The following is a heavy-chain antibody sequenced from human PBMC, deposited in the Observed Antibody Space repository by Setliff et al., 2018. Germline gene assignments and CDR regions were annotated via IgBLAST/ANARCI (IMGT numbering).Heavy chain of an antibody. V-gene: IGHV3-73*01. Sequence: LRLSCAASGFTFSGSAVYWVRQASGRGLEWVGRIRSKADSYATAYAASAKARFTISRDDSKNTAYLQVNSLKTEDTAVYYCTITMTTGVDFFDYWGQGTLVTVSS. CDR2: IRSKADSYAT. D-gene: IGHD4-17*01. CDR3: TITMTTGVDFFDY. J-gene: IGHJ4*02. CDR1: GFTFSGSA.